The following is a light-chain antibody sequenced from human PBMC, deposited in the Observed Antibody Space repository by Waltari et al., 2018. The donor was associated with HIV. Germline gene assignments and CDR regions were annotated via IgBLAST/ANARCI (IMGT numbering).Light chain of an antibody. V-gene: IGKV1-5*03. CDR1: QTISSW. J-gene: IGKJ2*01. Sequence: DIQMTQSPSTLSASLGDRVTITCRASQTISSWLAWYQQKPGKATKLLIYKTSSLQTGVSSRFSGSGSGTEFTLTISRLRPDDFATYYCKEYSSHSRSFGQGTKLEI. CDR3: KEYSSHSRS. CDR2: KTS.